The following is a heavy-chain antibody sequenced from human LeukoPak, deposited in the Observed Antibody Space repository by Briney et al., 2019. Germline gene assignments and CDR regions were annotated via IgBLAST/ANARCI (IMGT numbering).Heavy chain of an antibody. D-gene: IGHD6-25*01. J-gene: IGHJ3*02. Sequence: GASVKVSCKASGYTFTSYYMHWVRQAPGQGLEWMGIINPSGGSTSYAQKFQGRVTMTRDTSTSTVCMELSSLRSEDTAVYYCARDSSGVLTNDAFDIWGQGTMVTVSS. CDR1: GYTFTSYY. CDR3: ARDSSGVLTNDAFDI. V-gene: IGHV1-46*01. CDR2: INPSGGST.